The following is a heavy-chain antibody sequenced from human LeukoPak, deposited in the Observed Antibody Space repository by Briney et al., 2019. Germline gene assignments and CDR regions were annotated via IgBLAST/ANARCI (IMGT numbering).Heavy chain of an antibody. CDR2: INNFGTT. Sequence: SSETLSLTCAVYGGPFKGYFWTWIRQAPEKGLEWIGAINNFGTTNSSPSLQRRLSLSVDMSENRLSLRLTSMTDAGTAIYYCARRPNPANPEARQRALDFWGQGTLVAVSS. J-gene: IGHJ3*01. CDR3: ARRPNPANPEARQRALDF. D-gene: IGHD1-1*01. V-gene: IGHV4-34*01. CDR1: GGPFKGYF.